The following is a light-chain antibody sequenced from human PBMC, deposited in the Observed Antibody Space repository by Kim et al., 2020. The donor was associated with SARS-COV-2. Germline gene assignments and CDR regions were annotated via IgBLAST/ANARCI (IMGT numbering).Light chain of an antibody. CDR2: GAS. CDR1: QSVTNNY. Sequence: SPGARATPPCRASQSVTNNYVAWYQQKPGQAPRLLVYGASSRATGIPDRFSCSGSGTDFTLTISRVEPEDFAVYHCQQYGNSPETFGQGTKVDIK. CDR3: QQYGNSPET. J-gene: IGKJ1*01. V-gene: IGKV3-20*01.